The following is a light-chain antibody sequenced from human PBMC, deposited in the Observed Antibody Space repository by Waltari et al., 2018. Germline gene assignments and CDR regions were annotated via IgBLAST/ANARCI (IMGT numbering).Light chain of an antibody. CDR3: QHRGNFFT. CDR1: QSISSN. CDR2: DVS. Sequence: EIVLTQSPATLSLSPGGRATLSCRASQSISSNVAWYQQKPGQAPSLLIYDVSNRAAGIPDRFSGSGSGTDFTLTISSLEPEDFAVYYCQHRGNFFTFGPGTKVDIK. V-gene: IGKV3-11*01. J-gene: IGKJ3*01.